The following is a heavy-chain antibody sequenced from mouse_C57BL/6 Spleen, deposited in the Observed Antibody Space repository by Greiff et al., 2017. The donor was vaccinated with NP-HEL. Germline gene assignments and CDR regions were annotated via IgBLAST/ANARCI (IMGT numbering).Heavy chain of an antibody. CDR2: INPYNGGT. CDR1: GYTFTDYY. V-gene: IGHV1-19*01. D-gene: IGHD2-4*01. CDR3: ARGRNDYDVGYFDV. J-gene: IGHJ1*03. Sequence: EVQLQQSGPVLVKPGASVKMSCKASGYTFTDYYMNWVKQSHGKSLEWIGVINPYNGGTSSNQKFKGKATLTVDKSSSTAYMELNSLTSEDSAVYYCARGRNDYDVGYFDVWGTGTTVTVSS.